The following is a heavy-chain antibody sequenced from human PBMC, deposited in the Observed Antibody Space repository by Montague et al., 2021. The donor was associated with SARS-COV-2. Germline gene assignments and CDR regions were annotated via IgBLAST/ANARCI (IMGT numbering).Heavy chain of an antibody. J-gene: IGHJ4*02. CDR2: IYHTANR. D-gene: IGHD1-26*01. V-gene: IGHV4-34*01. CDR3: ARGLMSGSYYMGLDY. Sequence: SETLSLTCAVSDGSFTNTYWNWFRLPPSAVLASIGEIYHTANRNYTPCLKRRVPISVDTSKNQSSLKLTFLTAADTAVYSCARGLMSGSYYMGLDYWGQGTLVTVS. CDR1: DGSFTNTY.